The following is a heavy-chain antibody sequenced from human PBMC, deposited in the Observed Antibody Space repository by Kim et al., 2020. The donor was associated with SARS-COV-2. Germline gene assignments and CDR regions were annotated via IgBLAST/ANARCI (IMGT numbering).Heavy chain of an antibody. V-gene: IGHV4-59*01. CDR1: GGSISPYF. Sequence: SETLSLTCTVSGGSISPYFWSWIRQSPQKGLEFLGYIYFTGNTNYSPSLRGRLTISVDKSKNQVSLTLTSVTAADTAIYYCARKDDQFYYMEVWGKGTTV. D-gene: IGHD2-15*01. CDR3: ARKDDQFYYMEV. J-gene: IGHJ6*03. CDR2: IYFTGNT.